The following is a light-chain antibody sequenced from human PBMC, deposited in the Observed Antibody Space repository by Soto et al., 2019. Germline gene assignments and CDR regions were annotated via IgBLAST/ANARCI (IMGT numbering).Light chain of an antibody. CDR2: DNN. Sequence: QAVVTQSPSVSAAPGQKVTISCSGSGSNIGNNFVSWYQQFPGAAPKFLIYDNNKRPSGIPDRFSGSKSGTSATLGITGLQTGDEADYYCGTWDNSLSAYVFGAGTKLTVL. CDR1: GSNIGNNF. CDR3: GTWDNSLSAYV. J-gene: IGLJ1*01. V-gene: IGLV1-51*01.